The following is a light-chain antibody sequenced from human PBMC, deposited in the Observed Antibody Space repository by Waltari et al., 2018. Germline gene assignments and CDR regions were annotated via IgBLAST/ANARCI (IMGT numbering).Light chain of an antibody. V-gene: IGLV1-44*01. Sequence: QSVLNQPPSASGTPGQRVRISCSGGSSNIGSNGLNWYQQSPGPAPKLLIYNSKKRPSGVPDRFSASKSGTSASLAIGGLRSEDEADFYCGSWDTNLNGWVFGGGTKVTVL. CDR3: GSWDTNLNGWV. J-gene: IGLJ3*02. CDR2: NSK. CDR1: SSNIGSNG.